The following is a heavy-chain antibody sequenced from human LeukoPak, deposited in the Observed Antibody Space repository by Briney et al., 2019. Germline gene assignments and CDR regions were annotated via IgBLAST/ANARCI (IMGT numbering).Heavy chain of an antibody. CDR3: ASTPQYYFDY. Sequence: PSETLSLTCTVSGYSISSDYYWGWIRQPPGKGLEWIGTIYHSGTTYYSPSLKSRVTISVDTSKNQFSLKLSSVTAADTAVYYCASTPQYYFDYWGQGTLVTVSS. D-gene: IGHD2-15*01. J-gene: IGHJ4*02. V-gene: IGHV4-38-2*02. CDR1: GYSISSDYY. CDR2: IYHSGTT.